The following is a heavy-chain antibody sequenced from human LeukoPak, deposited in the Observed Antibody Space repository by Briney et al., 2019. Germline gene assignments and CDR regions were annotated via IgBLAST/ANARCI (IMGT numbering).Heavy chain of an antibody. Sequence: SQTLSLTCTVSGGSISSGDYYWGWIRQPPGKGLEWIGSIYYSGSTYYNPSPKSRVTISVDTSKNQFSLKLSSVTAADTAVYYCARGTSGSSSWYFSPGYWGQGTLVTVSS. V-gene: IGHV4-39*07. D-gene: IGHD6-13*01. CDR1: GGSISSGDYY. J-gene: IGHJ4*02. CDR2: IYYSGST. CDR3: ARGTSGSSSWYFSPGY.